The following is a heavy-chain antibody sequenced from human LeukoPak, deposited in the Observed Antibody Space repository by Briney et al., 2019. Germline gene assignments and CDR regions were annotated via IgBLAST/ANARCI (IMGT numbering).Heavy chain of an antibody. Sequence: GGSLRLSCAASGFTFSSYEMNWVRQAPGKGLEWVSYISSSGSTIYYADSVKGRFTISRDNAKNSLYLQMNSLRAEDAAVYYCATEPNAYGEYFDYWGQGTLVTVSS. J-gene: IGHJ4*02. V-gene: IGHV3-48*03. CDR2: ISSSGSTI. D-gene: IGHD1-14*01. CDR1: GFTFSSYE. CDR3: ATEPNAYGEYFDY.